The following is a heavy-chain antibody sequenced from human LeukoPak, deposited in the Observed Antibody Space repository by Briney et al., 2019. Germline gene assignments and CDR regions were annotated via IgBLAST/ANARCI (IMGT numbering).Heavy chain of an antibody. J-gene: IGHJ5*02. CDR2: IYYTGST. Sequence: SETLSLTCTVSGGSITSSGHYWRWIRQLPGKGLEWIGYIYYTGSTYYNPSLKSRLTISVDTSKNQFSLKLISVTAADTAVYYCARGYGPFDPWGQGTLVTVSS. CDR3: ARGYGPFDP. V-gene: IGHV4-31*03. CDR1: GGSITSSGHY. D-gene: IGHD5-12*01.